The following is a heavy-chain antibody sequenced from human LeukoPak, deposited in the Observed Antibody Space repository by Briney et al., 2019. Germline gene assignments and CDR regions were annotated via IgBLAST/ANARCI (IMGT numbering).Heavy chain of an antibody. CDR2: INTNTGNP. D-gene: IGHD2-8*01. J-gene: IGHJ6*03. CDR1: GGTFSSYA. CDR3: ARAGEWSYFNYHYMDV. V-gene: IGHV7-4-1*02. Sequence: GASVKVSCKASGGTFSSYAISWVRQAPGQGLEWMGWINTNTGNPTYAQGFTGRFVFSLDTSVTTAYLEISSLKAEDTALYYCARAGEWSYFNYHYMDVWGTGTTVTVSS.